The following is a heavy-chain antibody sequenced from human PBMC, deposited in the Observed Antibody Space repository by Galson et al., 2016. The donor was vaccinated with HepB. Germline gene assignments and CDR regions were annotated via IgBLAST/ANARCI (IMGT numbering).Heavy chain of an antibody. CDR1: GYTFTSYG. V-gene: IGHV1-18*01. CDR3: ARDGAVHCTSASCYVGWGGSYYDGMDV. Sequence: SVKVSCKASGYTFTSYGISWVRQAPGQGLEWVGWISTYSGYTKYSQKFQDRVTMTTETSTSTAYMELRSLRSDDTAVFYCARDGAVHCTSASCYVGWGGSYYDGMDVWGQGTTVTVSS. D-gene: IGHD2-2*01. CDR2: ISTYSGYT. J-gene: IGHJ6*02.